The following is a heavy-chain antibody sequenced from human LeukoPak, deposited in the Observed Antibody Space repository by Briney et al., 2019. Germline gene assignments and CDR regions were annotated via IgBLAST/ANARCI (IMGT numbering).Heavy chain of an antibody. CDR1: GGSISSYY. J-gene: IGHJ6*03. D-gene: IGHD2-2*01. Sequence: SETLSLTCTVSGGSISSYYWSWIRQPPGKGLEWIGYIYYSGSTNYNPSLKSRVTISVDTSKNQFSLKLSSVTAADTAVYYCARLYCSSTSCQTYYYYYYYMDVWGKGTTVTVSS. CDR2: IYYSGST. V-gene: IGHV4-59*01. CDR3: ARLYCSSTSCQTYYYYYYYMDV.